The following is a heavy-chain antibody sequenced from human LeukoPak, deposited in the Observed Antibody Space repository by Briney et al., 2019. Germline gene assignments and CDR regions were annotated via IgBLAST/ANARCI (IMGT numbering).Heavy chain of an antibody. CDR2: IYHSGST. V-gene: IGHV4-38-2*01. D-gene: IGHD3-16*01. Sequence: PSETLSLTCAVSGYSLSSGDYWAWIRRPPGKGLEWIGSIYHSGSTYYNPSLKSRVTISVDTSKNQFSLKLSSVTAADTAVYFCARGGYYYYYMDVWGKGTTVTVSS. CDR3: ARGGYYYYYMDV. J-gene: IGHJ6*03. CDR1: GYSLSSGDY.